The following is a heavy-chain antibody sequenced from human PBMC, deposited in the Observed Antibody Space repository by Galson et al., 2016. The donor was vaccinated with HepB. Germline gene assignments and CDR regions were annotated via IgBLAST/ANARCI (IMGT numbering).Heavy chain of an antibody. Sequence: SLRLSCAAPGFTFGSYWMGWVRQAPGRGLEWVANIKQDGSKKYYVDSVKGRFTISRDNANNSVFLQMNSLRAEDMAIYYCARDRGGDIIRGFDYWGQGTLVTVSS. V-gene: IGHV3-7*01. CDR3: ARDRGGDIIRGFDY. CDR2: IKQDGSKK. D-gene: IGHD3-10*01. J-gene: IGHJ4*02. CDR1: GFTFGSYW.